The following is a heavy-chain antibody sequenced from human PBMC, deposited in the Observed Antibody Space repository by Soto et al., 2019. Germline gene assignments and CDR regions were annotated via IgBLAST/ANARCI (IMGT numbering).Heavy chain of an antibody. J-gene: IGHJ4*02. CDR1: GGSISSRKW. CDR3: ATLSYSSGPFDY. D-gene: IGHD6-19*01. V-gene: IGHV4-4*02. CDR2: IYHTGNT. Sequence: SETLSLTCAVSGGSISSRKWWSWVRQPPGKGLEWIGEIYHTGNTIYNPSLKSRVTISVDKSKNQFSLRLTSVTAADTAVYYCATLSYSSGPFDYWGQLTLVTVSS.